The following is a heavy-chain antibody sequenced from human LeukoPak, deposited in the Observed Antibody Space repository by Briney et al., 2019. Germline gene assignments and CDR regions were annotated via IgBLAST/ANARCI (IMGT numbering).Heavy chain of an antibody. J-gene: IGHJ5*02. Sequence: SETLSLTCTVSGGSISSYYWSWIRQPPGKGREWIGYIYYSGSTNYNPSLKSRVTISVDTSKNQFSLKLSSVTAADTAVYYCARARYNWNDVHWFDPWGQGTLVTVSS. D-gene: IGHD1-1*01. CDR3: ARARYNWNDVHWFDP. CDR1: GGSISSYY. V-gene: IGHV4-59*01. CDR2: IYYSGST.